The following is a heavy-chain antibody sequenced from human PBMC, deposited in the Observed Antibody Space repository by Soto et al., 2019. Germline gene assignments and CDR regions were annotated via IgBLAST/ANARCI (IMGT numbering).Heavy chain of an antibody. CDR2: TNPKRGDA. CDR1: GYTFTNFD. CDR3: ARINSDCVRTSCHLDY. Sequence: QVQLVQSGAEVKKPGASVKVSCKASGYTFTNFDINWVRQAPGQGLEWMGWTNPKRGDAGYAQKFHGRVTMTRDTSKSIAYMEVSSLRSEDTAMYYCARINSDCVRTSCHLDYWGQGTLVTVSS. J-gene: IGHJ4*02. V-gene: IGHV1-8*01. D-gene: IGHD2-2*01.